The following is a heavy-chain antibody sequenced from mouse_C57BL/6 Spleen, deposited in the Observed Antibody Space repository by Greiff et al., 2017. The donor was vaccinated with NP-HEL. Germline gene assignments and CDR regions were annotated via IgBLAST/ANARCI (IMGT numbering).Heavy chain of an antibody. Sequence: QVQLQQSGPELVKPGASVKISCKASGYAFSSSWMNWVKQRPGKGLEWIGRIYPGDGDTNYNGKFKGKATLTADKSSSTAYMQLSSLTSEDSAVYFCARGYDYDGDYFDYWGQGTTLTVSS. CDR3: ARGYDYDGDYFDY. D-gene: IGHD2-4*01. CDR2: IYPGDGDT. CDR1: GYAFSSSW. J-gene: IGHJ2*01. V-gene: IGHV1-82*01.